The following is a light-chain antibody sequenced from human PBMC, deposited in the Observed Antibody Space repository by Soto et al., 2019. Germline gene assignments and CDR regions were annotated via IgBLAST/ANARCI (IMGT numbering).Light chain of an antibody. J-gene: IGKJ2*01. CDR1: QSISTE. V-gene: IGKV3-15*01. CDR2: SAS. CDR3: QQGHNWPLT. Sequence: EIVMTQSPATPSVSPGERATLSCRASQSISTELAWYQQKPGQPPRLLIYSASTRPTGVPARFTGSGSGSEFTPTISGLQSEDFAVYYCQQGHNWPLTFGQGTRLEI.